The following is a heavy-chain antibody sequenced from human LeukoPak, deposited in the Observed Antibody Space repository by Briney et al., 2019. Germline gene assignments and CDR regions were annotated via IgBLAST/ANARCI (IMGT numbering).Heavy chain of an antibody. CDR1: GDSMSDSY. J-gene: IGHJ6*03. CDR2: IYSSGNT. CDR3: ARDIRSHNGPGGYYYYYMDV. D-gene: IGHD2-8*01. V-gene: IGHV4-4*07. Sequence: ASETLSLTCTVSGDSMSDSYWSWVRQPAGKGLEWIGRIYSSGNTNYNPSLKSRVTLSVDTPSNQFSLTLSSVTAADTAVYHCARDIRSHNGPGGYYYYYMDVWGKGTTVTVSS.